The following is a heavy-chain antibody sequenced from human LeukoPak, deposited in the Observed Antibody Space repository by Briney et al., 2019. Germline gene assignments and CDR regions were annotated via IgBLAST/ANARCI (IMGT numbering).Heavy chain of an antibody. Sequence: SESLSLTCTVSGRSISSYYWSWIRQPPGEGLGWVGYMYCSESNNYDPSLKSRVTISVDTSKNQFSLKLSPVTAADTAVDYCARLEGGIVVVVADWGQGTLVTVSS. J-gene: IGHJ4*02. CDR1: GRSISSYY. V-gene: IGHV4-59*08. CDR2: MYCSESN. D-gene: IGHD2-15*01. CDR3: ARLEGGIVVVVAD.